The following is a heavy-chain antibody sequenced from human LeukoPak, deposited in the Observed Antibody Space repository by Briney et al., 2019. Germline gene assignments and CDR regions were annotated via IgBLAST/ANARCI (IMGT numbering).Heavy chain of an antibody. V-gene: IGHV3-74*01. CDR3: ARGGVDS. Sequence: PGGSLRLSCAASGFTFSSYWMHWVRQAPGKGLVWVSRINNDGSTTTYADSVKGRFTISRDSAKKTLYLQMNSLRVEDTAVYYCARGGVDSWGQGILVTVSS. CDR2: INNDGSTT. CDR1: GFTFSSYW. D-gene: IGHD3-16*01. J-gene: IGHJ4*02.